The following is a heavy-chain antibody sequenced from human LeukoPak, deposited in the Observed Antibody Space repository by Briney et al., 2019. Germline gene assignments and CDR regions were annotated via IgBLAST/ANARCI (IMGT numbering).Heavy chain of an antibody. CDR3: ARESGKFDY. Sequence: PGGSLRLFCVASVLPIGDFAVHWARQAPGQGLEWVSLLSGDGVSTFFTDSAKGRFSISRDNSKNSLFQEMSSLRAEDTAMYYCARESGKFDYWGQGTLVAVSS. J-gene: IGHJ4*02. CDR1: VLPIGDFA. CDR2: LSGDGVST. V-gene: IGHV3-43*02.